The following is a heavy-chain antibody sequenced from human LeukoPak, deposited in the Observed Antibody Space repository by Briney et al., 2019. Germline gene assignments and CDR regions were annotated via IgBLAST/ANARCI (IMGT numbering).Heavy chain of an antibody. CDR1: GFTFDRFA. CDR3: ATESFHY. CDR2: ISASGGIT. V-gene: IGHV3-23*01. J-gene: IGHJ4*02. D-gene: IGHD3-10*01. Sequence: GSLGLSCAVSGFTFDRFAMSWVRQAPGKGLEWVSIISASGGITNYADSVKGRFTISRDNSKNMLLLQMNSLRVDDTAIYYCATESFHYWGQGTLVTVSS.